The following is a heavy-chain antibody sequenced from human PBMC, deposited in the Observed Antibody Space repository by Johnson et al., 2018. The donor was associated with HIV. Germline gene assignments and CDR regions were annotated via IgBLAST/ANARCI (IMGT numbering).Heavy chain of an antibody. D-gene: IGHD6-25*01. Sequence: VQLVESGGGLVQSGGSLRLSCGASGFSVSNTYMSWVRQAPGKGLEWVSVIYSGGSTYYADSVKGRFTISRDNSKNTLYLQMNSLRAEDTAVYYCAKETPSSGGTFDIWGQGTMVTVSS. V-gene: IGHV3-66*02. CDR2: IYSGGST. CDR1: GFSVSNTY. CDR3: AKETPSSGGTFDI. J-gene: IGHJ3*02.